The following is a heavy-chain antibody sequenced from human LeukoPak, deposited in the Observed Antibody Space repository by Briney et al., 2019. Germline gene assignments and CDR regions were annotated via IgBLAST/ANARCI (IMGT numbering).Heavy chain of an antibody. CDR3: VRERVSSGWSFDS. CDR2: IKSDGSNT. J-gene: IGHJ4*02. D-gene: IGHD6-19*01. Sequence: GGSLRLSCAASGFTFSDFWMHWVRQAPGEGLVWVSRIKSDGSNTGYADSVKGRFTISRDNAKNTLYLEMNSLRVDDTAVYYCVRERVSSGWSFDSWGQGTLVTVSS. CDR1: GFTFSDFW. V-gene: IGHV3-74*01.